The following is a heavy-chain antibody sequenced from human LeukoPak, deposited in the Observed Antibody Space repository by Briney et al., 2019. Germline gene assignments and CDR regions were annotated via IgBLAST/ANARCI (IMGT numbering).Heavy chain of an antibody. D-gene: IGHD5-18*01. CDR1: GYTLSVYS. CDR3: ARAGYSYGYLGYFDY. V-gene: IGHV1-18*01. Sequence: ASVKVSCKASGYTLSVYSIAWVRQAPGQGLEWMGWISAYNGNTKYAQKFQGRVTMTTDTSTSTAYMELRSLRSDDTAVYYCARAGYSYGYLGYFDYWGQGTLVTVSS. CDR2: ISAYNGNT. J-gene: IGHJ4*02.